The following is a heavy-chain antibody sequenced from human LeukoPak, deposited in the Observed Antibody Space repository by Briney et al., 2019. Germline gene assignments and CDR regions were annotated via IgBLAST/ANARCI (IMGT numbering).Heavy chain of an antibody. V-gene: IGHV3-30*04. CDR2: ISYDGSNK. J-gene: IGHJ4*02. CDR1: GFTFSSYA. CDR3: ARGHSGYDSSPYFDY. Sequence: GGSLRLSCAASGFTFSSYAMHWVRQAPGKGLEWGPVISYDGSNKYYADSVKGRFTISRDNSKNTLYLQMNSLRAEDTAVYYCARGHSGYDSSPYFDYWGQGTLVTVSS. D-gene: IGHD5-12*01.